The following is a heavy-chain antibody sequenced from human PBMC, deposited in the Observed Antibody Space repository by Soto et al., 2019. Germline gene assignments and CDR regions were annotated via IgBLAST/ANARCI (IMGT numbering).Heavy chain of an antibody. CDR3: AIWGRGNTAMVTYYYGMDV. Sequence: ASVNVFCTGSGYTFTGYHMHWVRQAPGQGPELMGWINPNSGGTNYAQKFQGGVTMTSDTSISTAYMELSRLRSDDTAVYYCAIWGRGNTAMVTYYYGMDVWGQGTTVNVSS. CDR1: GYTFTGYH. CDR2: INPNSGGT. V-gene: IGHV1-2*02. D-gene: IGHD5-18*01. J-gene: IGHJ6*01.